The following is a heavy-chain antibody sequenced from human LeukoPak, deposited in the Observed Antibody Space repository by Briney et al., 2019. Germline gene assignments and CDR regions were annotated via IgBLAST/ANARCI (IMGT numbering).Heavy chain of an antibody. CDR1: GFTFSSYA. V-gene: IGHV3-30*04. CDR3: ARDYYGSGSYYP. Sequence: GGSLRLSCAASGFTFSSYAMHWVRQAPGKGLEWVAVISYDGSNKYYADSVKGRFTISRDNSKNTLYLQMNSLRAGDTAVYYCARDYYGSGSYYPWGQGTLVTVSS. CDR2: ISYDGSNK. D-gene: IGHD3-10*01. J-gene: IGHJ5*02.